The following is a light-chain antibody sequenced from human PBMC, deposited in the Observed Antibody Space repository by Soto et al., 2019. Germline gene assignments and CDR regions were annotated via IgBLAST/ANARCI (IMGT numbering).Light chain of an antibody. CDR2: QDK. V-gene: IGLV3-1*01. J-gene: IGLJ2*01. CDR1: KLGDKY. Sequence: SYELTQPPSVSVSPGHTASITCSGDKLGDKYASWYQQKPCQSPVVVIYQDKKRPSGIPERFSGSNSGNTATLTITGTQAMDEADYYCQAWDTSTAWVFGGGTKVTVL. CDR3: QAWDTSTAWV.